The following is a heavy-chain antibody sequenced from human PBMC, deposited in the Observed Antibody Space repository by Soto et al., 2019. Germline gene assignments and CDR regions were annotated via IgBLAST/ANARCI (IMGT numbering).Heavy chain of an antibody. CDR2: IYYSGST. Sequence: PSETLSLTCTVSGGSISSYYWSWIRQPPGKGLEWIGYIYYSGSTNYNPSLKSRVTISVDTSKNQFSLKLSSVTAADTAVYYCASSNSRIDWFDPWGQGTLVTVSS. J-gene: IGHJ5*02. D-gene: IGHD6-13*01. CDR3: ASSNSRIDWFDP. CDR1: GGSISSYY. V-gene: IGHV4-59*08.